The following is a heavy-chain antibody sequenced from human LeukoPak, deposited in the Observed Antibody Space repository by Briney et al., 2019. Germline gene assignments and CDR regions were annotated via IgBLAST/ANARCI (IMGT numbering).Heavy chain of an antibody. D-gene: IGHD6-19*01. CDR1: GFTFSSYA. CDR3: ARTSSIAVARRGFDL. J-gene: IGHJ2*01. V-gene: IGHV3-30-3*01. Sequence: GRSLRLSCAASGFTFSSYAMHWVRQAPGKGLEWVAVISYDGSNKYYADSVKGRFTISRDNSKNTLYLQMNSLRAEDTAVYYCARTSSIAVARRGFDLWGRGTLVTVSS. CDR2: ISYDGSNK.